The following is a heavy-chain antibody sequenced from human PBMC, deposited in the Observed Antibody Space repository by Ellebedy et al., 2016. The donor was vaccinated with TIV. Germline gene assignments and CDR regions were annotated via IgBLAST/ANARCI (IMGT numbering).Heavy chain of an antibody. Sequence: GESLKISCAASGFTFSTYWMSWVRQAPGKGLEWVANIKEDGSDITYAESVKGRFTISRDNSKNTLYLQMNSLRAEDTGVYYCARGSSTVTKIPDYWGQGTLVTVSS. CDR1: GFTFSTYW. CDR3: ARGSSTVTKIPDY. CDR2: IKEDGSDI. D-gene: IGHD4-17*01. J-gene: IGHJ4*02. V-gene: IGHV3-7*01.